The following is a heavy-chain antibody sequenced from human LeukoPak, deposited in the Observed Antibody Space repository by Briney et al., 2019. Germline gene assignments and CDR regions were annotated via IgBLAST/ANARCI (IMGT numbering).Heavy chain of an antibody. CDR1: GGSISSSSYY. Sequence: PSETLSLTCTVSGGSISSSSYYWGWIRQPPGKGLEWIGSIYYSGSTYYNPSLKSRVTISVDTSKNQFSLKLSSVTAADTAVYYCARLLLSYYDFWSGPSENDYWGQGTLVTVSS. V-gene: IGHV4-39*01. J-gene: IGHJ4*02. CDR3: ARLLLSYYDFWSGPSENDY. CDR2: IYYSGST. D-gene: IGHD3-3*01.